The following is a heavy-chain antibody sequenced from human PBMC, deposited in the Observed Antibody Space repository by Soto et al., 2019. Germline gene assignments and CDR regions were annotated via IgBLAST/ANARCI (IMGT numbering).Heavy chain of an antibody. D-gene: IGHD2-15*01. V-gene: IGHV1-69*12. CDR2: IIPIFGTA. CDR1: GGTFSSYA. CDR3: ASTVVTVYGMDV. J-gene: IGHJ6*02. Sequence: QVQLVQSGAEVKKPGSSVKVSCKASGGTFSSYAISWVRQAPGQGLEWMGGIIPIFGTANYAQKFQGRVTITADESTSTAYMELSILISEDTAVYYCASTVVTVYGMDVWGQGTTVTVSS.